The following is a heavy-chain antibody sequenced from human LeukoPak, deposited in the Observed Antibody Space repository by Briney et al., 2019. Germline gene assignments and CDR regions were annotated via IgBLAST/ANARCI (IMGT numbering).Heavy chain of an antibody. Sequence: PSETLSLTCTVSGGAISSYYWSWIRQPPGKGLEWIGYIYYSVSTNNNPSLKSRVTISVDTSKNQFSLKLSSVTAADTAVYYCARGMATNDAFDIWGQGTMVTVSS. CDR2: IYYSVST. CDR1: GGAISSYY. J-gene: IGHJ3*02. CDR3: ARGMATNDAFDI. D-gene: IGHD5-24*01. V-gene: IGHV4-59*01.